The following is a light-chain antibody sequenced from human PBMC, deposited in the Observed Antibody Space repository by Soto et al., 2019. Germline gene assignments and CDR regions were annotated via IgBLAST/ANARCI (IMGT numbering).Light chain of an antibody. CDR2: ASS. CDR3: QQHISWPLT. CDR1: QSVSSA. V-gene: IGKV3-15*01. Sequence: DIVLTQSPATLSVSPGERVTLSCRASQSVSSALAWYQQKPGQAPRLLIYASSTRATGVPDRFSGSGSGTYFTLTISGLQSEDFAIYYCQQHISWPLTFGGGTKVEIK. J-gene: IGKJ4*01.